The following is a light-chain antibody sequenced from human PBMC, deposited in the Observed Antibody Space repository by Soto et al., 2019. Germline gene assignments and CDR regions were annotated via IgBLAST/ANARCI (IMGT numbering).Light chain of an antibody. CDR3: CSYASISTYV. CDR2: EGS. Sequence: QSALTQPASVSGSPGQSITISCTGTSSDVGNYNLVSWYQQHPGKAPKLMIYEGSKRPSGVSNRFSGSKSGNTASLTISGLQAEDEADYYCCSYASISTYVFGSGTKLTVL. CDR1: SSDVGNYNL. J-gene: IGLJ1*01. V-gene: IGLV2-23*01.